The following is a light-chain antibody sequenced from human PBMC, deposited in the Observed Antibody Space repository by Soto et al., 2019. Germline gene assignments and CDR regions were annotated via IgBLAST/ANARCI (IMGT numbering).Light chain of an antibody. Sequence: QMSQPHSTLCASYGDRVNITCRASQSISHFLAWYQQKPGKVPKLLIYDASNLGSGVPSRFSGSGSGTDFTLTISGLQPDDFTTYYCQQYTSYSRALGQGTKVDIK. CDR3: QQYTSYSRA. J-gene: IGKJ1*01. V-gene: IGKV1-5*01. CDR1: QSISHF. CDR2: DAS.